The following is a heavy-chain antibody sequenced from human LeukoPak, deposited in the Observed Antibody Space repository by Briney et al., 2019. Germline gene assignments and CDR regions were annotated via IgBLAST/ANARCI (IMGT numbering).Heavy chain of an antibody. V-gene: IGHV1-18*01. CDR1: GYTFTNYG. CDR2: ISAYDGNT. D-gene: IGHD2-2*01. J-gene: IGHJ4*02. CDR3: AKSVVPAATVPYYFDY. Sequence: ASVKVSCKASGYTFTNYGLSWVRQAAGQGLEWMGWISAYDGNTNYAQKLQGRVTLTTDTSTSTAYMELRSLRSDDTAVYYCAKSVVPAATVPYYFDYWGQGTLVTVSS.